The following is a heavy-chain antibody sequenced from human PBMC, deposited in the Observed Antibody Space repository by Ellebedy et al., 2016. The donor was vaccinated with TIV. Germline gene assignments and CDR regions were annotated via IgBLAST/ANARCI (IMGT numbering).Heavy chain of an antibody. J-gene: IGHJ4*02. D-gene: IGHD2-2*01. Sequence: GESLKISXAVSGVTFRLFGMHWVRQTPGRGLEWVAAVSFNGTLQYYAESVKGRFTVSRDNAKTTLYLHMDSLRVEDTGIYYCASQNGAYCSSHTCSHGLDYWGQGTPVTVSS. CDR3: ASQNGAYCSSHTCSHGLDY. V-gene: IGHV3-33*05. CDR1: GVTFRLFG. CDR2: VSFNGTLQ.